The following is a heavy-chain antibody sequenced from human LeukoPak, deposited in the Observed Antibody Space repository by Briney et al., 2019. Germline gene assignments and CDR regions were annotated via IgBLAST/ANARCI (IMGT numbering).Heavy chain of an antibody. CDR1: GFTFTTYW. CDR3: VRGSRNAYCGGDCYSDAFDI. CDR2: ISSDGSTT. J-gene: IGHJ3*02. Sequence: GGALRLSCAAPGFTFTTYWMHWVRQAPGKGLVWVARISSDGSTTTYADSVKGRFTISRDNAKNTLYVQMNSLRAEDTAVYYCVRGSRNAYCGGDCYSDAFDIWGQGTMVTVSS. D-gene: IGHD2-21*02. V-gene: IGHV3-74*01.